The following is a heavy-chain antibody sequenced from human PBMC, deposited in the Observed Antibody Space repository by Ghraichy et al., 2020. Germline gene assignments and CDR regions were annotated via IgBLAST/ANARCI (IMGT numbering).Heavy chain of an antibody. J-gene: IGHJ3*02. CDR3: ARGHSGSYQRNDAFDI. V-gene: IGHV3-21*01. Sequence: GGSLRLSCAASGFTFSSYSMNWVRQAPGKGLEWVSSISSSSCYIYHADSVKGRFTTSRDNAKNSLYLQMNSLRAEDTALYYCARGHSGSYQRNDAFDIWGQGTMVTVSS. D-gene: IGHD1-26*01. CDR2: ISSSSCYI. CDR1: GFTFSSYS.